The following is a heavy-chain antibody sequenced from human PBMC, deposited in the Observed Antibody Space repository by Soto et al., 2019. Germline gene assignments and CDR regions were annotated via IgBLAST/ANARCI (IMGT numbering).Heavy chain of an antibody. V-gene: IGHV3-23*01. J-gene: IGHJ4*02. CDR3: ARGSSTTPTSYGYLAY. CDR1: GFVFNDYA. Sequence: EVQLLESGGGLVQPGGSLRLSCAASGFVFNDYAISWVRQAPGKGLEWVSGINASGGRTYYADSVKGRLSVSRDNSNNTVFLHINRLRDEDTAMYYCARGSSTTPTSYGYLAYWGQGTLVTVSS. CDR2: INASGGRT. D-gene: IGHD4-17*01.